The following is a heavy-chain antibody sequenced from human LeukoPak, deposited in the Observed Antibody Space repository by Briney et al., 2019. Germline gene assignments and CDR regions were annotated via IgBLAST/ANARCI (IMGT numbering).Heavy chain of an antibody. Sequence: GGSLRLSCAASGFTFSSYSMTWVRQAPGKGLEWVSSISTSSIYIYYADSVKGRFTISRDNAKKLLYLRMNSLRAEDTAVYYCARDRPYGSGNGPMGYWGQGTLVTVSS. V-gene: IGHV3-21*01. D-gene: IGHD3-10*01. CDR2: ISTSSIYI. J-gene: IGHJ4*02. CDR1: GFTFSSYS. CDR3: ARDRPYGSGNGPMGY.